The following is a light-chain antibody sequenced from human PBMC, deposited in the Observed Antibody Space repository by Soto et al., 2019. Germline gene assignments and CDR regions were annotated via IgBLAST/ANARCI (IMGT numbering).Light chain of an antibody. Sequence: EIILTQSPGTLSLSPGERATLSCRASQSVDSNYLAWYQQKPGQAPRLLIFGASNRDTGIPDRFSGSGSGTDFTLAISRLEPEDFAVYYCQQYGSSPLITFGQGTRLEIK. J-gene: IGKJ5*01. CDR1: QSVDSNY. CDR3: QQYGSSPLIT. CDR2: GAS. V-gene: IGKV3-20*01.